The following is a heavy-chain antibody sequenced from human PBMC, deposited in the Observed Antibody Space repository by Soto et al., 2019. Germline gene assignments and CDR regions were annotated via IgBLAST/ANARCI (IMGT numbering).Heavy chain of an antibody. Sequence: GGSLRLSCAASGFTVSSNYINWVRQAPGKGLEWVSLIYGGGGTYYADSVKGRFTISRDTSKNTLYLQMNSLRAEDTALYYCASSASNYRFDYWGQGTLVTVSS. V-gene: IGHV3-66*01. CDR2: IYGGGGT. D-gene: IGHD3-16*02. CDR3: ASSASNYRFDY. CDR1: GFTVSSNY. J-gene: IGHJ4*02.